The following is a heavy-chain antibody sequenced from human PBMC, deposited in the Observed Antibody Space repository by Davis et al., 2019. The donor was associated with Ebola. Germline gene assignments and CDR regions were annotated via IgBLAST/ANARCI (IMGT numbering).Heavy chain of an antibody. Sequence: ASVKVSCKASGYTFTSYGISWVRQAPGQGLEWMGWISAYNGNTNYAQKLQGRVTMTTDTSTSTAYMELRSLRSDDTAVYYCARGSTVAGTWVYYYYGMDVWGKGTTVTVSS. CDR2: ISAYNGNT. D-gene: IGHD6-19*01. V-gene: IGHV1-18*01. CDR1: GYTFTSYG. CDR3: ARGSTVAGTWVYYYYGMDV. J-gene: IGHJ6*04.